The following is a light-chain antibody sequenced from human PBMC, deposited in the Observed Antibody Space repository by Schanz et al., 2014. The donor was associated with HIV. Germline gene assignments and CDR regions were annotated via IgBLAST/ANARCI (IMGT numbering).Light chain of an antibody. J-gene: IGLJ2*01. V-gene: IGLV2-11*01. CDR2: DVT. CDR1: SSDVGSYNY. CDR3: AAWDVNLNGPV. Sequence: QSVLTQPRSVSGSPGQSVTISCTGTSSDVGSYNYVSWYQQRPGKAPKLMIYDVTKRPSGVPDRFSGSKSGNTASLTISGLQAEDEADYYCAAWDVNLNGPVFGGGTKLTVL.